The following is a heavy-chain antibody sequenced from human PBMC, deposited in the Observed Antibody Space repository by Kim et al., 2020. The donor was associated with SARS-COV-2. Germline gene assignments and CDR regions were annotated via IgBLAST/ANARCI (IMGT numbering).Heavy chain of an antibody. CDR2: ISYDGSNK. V-gene: IGHV3-30-3*01. CDR1: GFNFSSYA. J-gene: IGHJ6*02. D-gene: IGHD1-26*01. Sequence: GGSLRLSCAASGFNFSSYAMHWVRQAPGKGLEWVAVISYDGSNKYYADSVKGRFTISRDNSKNTLYLQMNSLRAEDTAVYYCARAYSGSYYHGMDVWGQGTTVTVSS. CDR3: ARAYSGSYYHGMDV.